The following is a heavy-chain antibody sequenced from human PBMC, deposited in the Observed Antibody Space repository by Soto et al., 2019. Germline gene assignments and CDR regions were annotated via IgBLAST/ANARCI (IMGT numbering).Heavy chain of an antibody. J-gene: IGHJ4*02. CDR2: IYYSGST. D-gene: IGHD3-10*01. Sequence: RQPPGKGLEWIGYIYYSGSTNYNPSLKSRVTISVDTSKNQFSLKLSSVTAADTAVYYCARGRRFGELYYWGQGTLVTVSS. CDR3: ARGRRFGELYY. V-gene: IGHV4-59*01.